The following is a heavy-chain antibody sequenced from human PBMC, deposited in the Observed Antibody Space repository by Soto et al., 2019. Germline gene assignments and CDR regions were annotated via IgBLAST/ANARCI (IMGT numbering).Heavy chain of an antibody. D-gene: IGHD3-16*01. V-gene: IGHV3-11*06. J-gene: IGHJ4*02. CDR1: GFTFSDYY. CDR3: ARVIRGGYFDY. Sequence: QVQLVESGGGLVKPGGSLRLSCAASGFTFSDYYMSWIRQAPGKGLEWVSYISSSSNYTNYADSVKGLFTISRDNAKNSLYLQMNSLRAEDTAVYYCARVIRGGYFDYWGQGTLVTVSS. CDR2: ISSSSNYT.